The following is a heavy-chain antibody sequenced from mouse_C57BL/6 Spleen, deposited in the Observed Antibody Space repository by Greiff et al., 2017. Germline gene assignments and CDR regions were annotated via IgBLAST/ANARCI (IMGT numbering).Heavy chain of an antibody. D-gene: IGHD2-2*01. J-gene: IGHJ4*01. CDR3: ARQGGYDKAMDY. Sequence: EVKLMESGGGLVQPGGSLKLSCAASGFTFSDYGMAWVRQAPRKGPEWVAFISNLAYSLYYADTVTGRFTISRENAKNTLYLEMSSLRSEDTAMYYCARQGGYDKAMDYWGQGTSVTVSS. CDR2: ISNLAYSL. CDR1: GFTFSDYG. V-gene: IGHV5-15*01.